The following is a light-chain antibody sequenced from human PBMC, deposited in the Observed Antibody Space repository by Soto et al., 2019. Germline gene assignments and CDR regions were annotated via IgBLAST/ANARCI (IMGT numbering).Light chain of an antibody. CDR2: EVS. J-gene: IGLJ1*01. V-gene: IGLV2-8*01. Sequence: QSALTQPPSASGSPGQSVTISCAGTSSDVGGYNYVSWYQQYPGKVPKLMIYEVSERPSGVPDRFSGSKSGITAFLTVSGLQAEDEADYYCLSYADTAYVFGTGTKLTVL. CDR1: SSDVGGYNY. CDR3: LSYADTAYV.